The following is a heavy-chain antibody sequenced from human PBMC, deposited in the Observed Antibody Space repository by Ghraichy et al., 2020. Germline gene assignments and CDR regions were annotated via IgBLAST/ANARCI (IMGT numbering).Heavy chain of an antibody. Sequence: GGSLRLSCAASGFTFRSSWMSWVRQAPGKGLEWVANIKQDGSEKYYVDSVKGRFTISRDNAKNSLYLQMNSLRAEDTAVYYCASSGLDYWGQGTLVTVSS. V-gene: IGHV3-7*03. CDR2: IKQDGSEK. D-gene: IGHD6-19*01. CDR1: GFTFRSSW. CDR3: ASSGLDY. J-gene: IGHJ4*02.